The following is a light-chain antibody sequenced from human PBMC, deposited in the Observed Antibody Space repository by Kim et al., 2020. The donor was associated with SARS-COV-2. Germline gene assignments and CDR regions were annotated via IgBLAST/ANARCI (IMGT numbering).Light chain of an antibody. CDR1: QAINSY. J-gene: IGKJ4*01. CDR2: TTF. V-gene: IGKV1-9*01. Sequence: ASVGDGTTITCRASQAINSYLAWYQQKHGKAPKLLIHTTFTLQSGVPSRFSGSRSGTDFTLTISSLQPEDFATYYCQQLNSYPVTFGGGTKVDIK. CDR3: QQLNSYPVT.